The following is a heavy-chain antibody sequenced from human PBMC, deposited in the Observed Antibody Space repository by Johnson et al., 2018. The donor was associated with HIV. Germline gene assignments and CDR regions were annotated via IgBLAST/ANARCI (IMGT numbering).Heavy chain of an antibody. CDR2: IYSGGSK. D-gene: IGHD5-18*01. CDR3: ARPTSQIHLWTDAFDI. J-gene: IGHJ3*02. Sequence: VQLVESGGGLVQSGGSLRLSCGASGFAVSNNYVNWVRQAPGKGLEWVSVIYSGGSKYYADSVKGRFTISRDNSKNTLYLQMNSLRAEDTAVYFCARPTSQIHLWTDAFDIWGQGTMVTVSS. CDR1: GFAVSNNY. V-gene: IGHV3-66*02.